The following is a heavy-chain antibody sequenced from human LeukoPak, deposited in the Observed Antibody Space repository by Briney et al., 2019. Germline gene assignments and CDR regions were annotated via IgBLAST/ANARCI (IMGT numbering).Heavy chain of an antibody. Sequence: ASVKVSCKASGYTFTGYYMHWVRQAPGQGLEWMGWINPNSGGTNYAQKFQGRVTMTRDTSISTAYMELSRLRSDDTAVYYCARSLKAGTDNWFDPWGQGTLVTVSS. CDR2: INPNSGGT. CDR3: ARSLKAGTDNWFDP. V-gene: IGHV1-2*02. J-gene: IGHJ5*02. CDR1: GYTFTGYY. D-gene: IGHD1/OR15-1a*01.